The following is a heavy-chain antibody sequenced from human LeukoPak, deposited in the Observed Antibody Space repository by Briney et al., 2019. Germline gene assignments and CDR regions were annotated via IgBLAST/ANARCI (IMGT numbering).Heavy chain of an antibody. D-gene: IGHD6-25*01. CDR1: GYTLTELS. CDR3: AISASFAYYFDY. J-gene: IGHJ4*02. CDR2: FDREDGET. Sequence: ASVKVSCKVSGYTLTELSMHWVRQAPGKGREWMGGFDREDGETIYAQKFQGRVTMTEDTSTDTAYMELSSLISEDTAVYYCAISASFAYYFDYWGQGTLVTVSS. V-gene: IGHV1-24*01.